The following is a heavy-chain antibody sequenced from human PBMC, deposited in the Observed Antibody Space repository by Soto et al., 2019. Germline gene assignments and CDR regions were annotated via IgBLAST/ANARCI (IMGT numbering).Heavy chain of an antibody. D-gene: IGHD2-15*01. J-gene: IGHJ4*02. CDR2: MNPNSGNT. CDR1: GYTFTSYD. V-gene: IGHV1-8*01. Sequence: GASVKVSCKASGYTFTSYDINWVRQATGQGLEWMGWMNPNSGNTGYAQKFQGRVTMTRNTSISTAYMELSSLRSEDAAVYYCARGPRGYCSGGSCFDYWGQGTLVTVSS. CDR3: ARGPRGYCSGGSCFDY.